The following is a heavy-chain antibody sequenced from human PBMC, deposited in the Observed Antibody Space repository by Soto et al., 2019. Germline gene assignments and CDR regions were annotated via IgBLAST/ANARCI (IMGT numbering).Heavy chain of an antibody. CDR3: AKAIDY. CDR1: GFTFSSYA. Sequence: PGGSLRLSCAASGFTFSSYAMSWVRQAPGKGLEWVSAISGSGRSTYYADSIKCRLTTARDNSKNTLYLQMNWLRAEDTTLYYCAKAIDYWGQGTLVTVSS. J-gene: IGHJ4*02. V-gene: IGHV3-23*01. CDR2: ISGSGRST.